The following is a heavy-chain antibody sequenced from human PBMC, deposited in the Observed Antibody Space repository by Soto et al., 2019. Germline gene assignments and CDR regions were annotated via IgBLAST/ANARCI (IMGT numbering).Heavy chain of an antibody. CDR3: AREPATSKPEGVDF. Sequence: QVQLVQSGAEVRKPGASVKVSCKASGYTFSDYYIHWVRQAPGQGLEWMGWINPNSGGTKYAPKFQGGVTMTRDTSNNPAYLEVSRLRSGDTAVYYWAREPATSKPEGVDFWGQGTLVTVSS. J-gene: IGHJ4*02. CDR1: GYTFSDYY. D-gene: IGHD1-1*01. V-gene: IGHV1-2*02. CDR2: INPNSGGT.